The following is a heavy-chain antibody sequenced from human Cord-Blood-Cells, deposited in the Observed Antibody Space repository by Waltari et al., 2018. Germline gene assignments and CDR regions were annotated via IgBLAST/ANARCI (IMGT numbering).Heavy chain of an antibody. V-gene: IGHV1-24*01. D-gene: IGHD2-15*01. Sequence: QVQLVQSGAEVKKPGASVKVSCKVSGYTLTELSMHWVRQAPGKGLEWMGGFDPEDGETRYAQKFQGRVTMTDDTSTDAAYMELSSLRSEDTAVYYCATPYCSGGSCYSDAFDIWGQGTMVTVSS. J-gene: IGHJ3*02. CDR1: GYTLTELS. CDR3: ATPYCSGGSCYSDAFDI. CDR2: FDPEDGET.